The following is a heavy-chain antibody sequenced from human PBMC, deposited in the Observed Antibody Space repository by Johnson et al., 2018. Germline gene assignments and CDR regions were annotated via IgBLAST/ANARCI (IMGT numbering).Heavy chain of an antibody. CDR1: GYTFTSYD. J-gene: IGHJ3*01. Sequence: QVQLGQSGAEVKKPGASVKVSCKASGYTFTSYDINWVRQATGEGLEWMGWMNPKSGKTGYAQQFQGRGTMNRNTPISTAYMELSSLRSEDTAAYYCAGVLAFCGGDCYSRHNEAFDLWGQGTMVTVSS. CDR2: MNPKSGKT. CDR3: AGVLAFCGGDCYSRHNEAFDL. D-gene: IGHD2-21*02. V-gene: IGHV1-8*01.